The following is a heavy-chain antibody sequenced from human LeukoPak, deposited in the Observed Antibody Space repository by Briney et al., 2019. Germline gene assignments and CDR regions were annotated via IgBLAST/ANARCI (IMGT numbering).Heavy chain of an antibody. J-gene: IGHJ3*02. Sequence: GESLRISCKGSGYTFTTSWIAWVRQMTGKGPEWMGIIYPGDSDTRYSPSFQGQVTISISADKSISTAYLQWSSLKASDTAIYYCAGQRGYTYGDIIGAFDIWGQGTMATVSS. CDR2: IYPGDSDT. CDR3: AGQRGYTYGDIIGAFDI. CDR1: GYTFTTSW. V-gene: IGHV5-51*01. D-gene: IGHD5-18*01.